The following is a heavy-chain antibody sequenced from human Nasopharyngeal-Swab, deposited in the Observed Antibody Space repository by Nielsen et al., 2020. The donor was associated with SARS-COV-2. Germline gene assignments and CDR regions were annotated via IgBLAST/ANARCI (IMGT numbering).Heavy chain of an antibody. CDR3: ARSLYDYVWGCYRYFWFDP. Sequence: SETLSLTCTVSGGSISSGDYYWSWIRQPPGKGLEWIGYIYYSGSTYYNPSLKSRVTISVDTSKNQFSLKLSSVTAADTAVYYCARSLYDYVWGCYRYFWFDPWGQGTLVTVSS. V-gene: IGHV4-30-4*01. D-gene: IGHD3-16*02. CDR2: IYYSGST. CDR1: GGSISSGDYY. J-gene: IGHJ5*02.